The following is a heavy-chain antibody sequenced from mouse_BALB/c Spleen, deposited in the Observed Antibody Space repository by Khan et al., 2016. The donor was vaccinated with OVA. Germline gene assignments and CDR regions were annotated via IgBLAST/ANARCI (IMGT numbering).Heavy chain of an antibody. Sequence: QVQLKQSGPGLVQPSQSLSITCTVSGFSFTTYGVHWVRQSPGKGLEWLGVIWSGGSTDYNAAFISRLSISKDSSTSHAFFKMNSLQVNDEAIYYCARNYDYDEGLAYWGQGTLVTVSA. V-gene: IGHV2-2*02. CDR3: ARNYDYDEGLAY. CDR1: GFSFTTYG. CDR2: IWSGGST. D-gene: IGHD2-4*01. J-gene: IGHJ3*01.